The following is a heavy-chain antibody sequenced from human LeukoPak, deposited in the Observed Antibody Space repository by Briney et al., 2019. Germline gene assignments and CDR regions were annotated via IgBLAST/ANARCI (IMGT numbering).Heavy chain of an antibody. CDR1: GGSFSGYY. D-gene: IGHD2-21*02. CDR3: ARELVTAVSAPSNWFDP. Sequence: PSETLSLTCAVYGGSFSGYYWSWIRQPPGKGLEWIGEINHSGSTNYNPSLKSRVSISVDTSKNQFSLKLSSVTAADTAVYYCARELVTAVSAPSNWFDPWGQGTLVTVSS. J-gene: IGHJ5*02. V-gene: IGHV4-34*01. CDR2: INHSGST.